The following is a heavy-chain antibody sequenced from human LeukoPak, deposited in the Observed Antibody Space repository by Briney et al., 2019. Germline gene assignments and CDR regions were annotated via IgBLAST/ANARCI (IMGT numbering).Heavy chain of an antibody. V-gene: IGHV1-18*01. J-gene: IGHJ4*02. CDR1: GYSFTRYG. CDR2: ISGSTGNT. Sequence: ASVKVSCKASGYSFTRYGISWVRQAPGQGPEWMGWISGSTGNTNYAQKFQGRVTMTRDTSISTAYMELSRLRFDDTAVYYCARNKEGKSLDYWGQGTLVTVSS. CDR3: ARNKEGKSLDY.